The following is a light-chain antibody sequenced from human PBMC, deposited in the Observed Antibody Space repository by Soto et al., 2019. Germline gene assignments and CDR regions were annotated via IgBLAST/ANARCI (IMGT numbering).Light chain of an antibody. J-gene: IGLJ3*02. CDR3: SSWTSSTHQV. Sequence: QSALTQPASVSGSPGQSITISCTGTSSDVGGYNFVSWYQQHPGKAPKLMIYEVNNRPSGVSNRFSGSKSGNTSSLTISGRQAEDEADYYCSSWTSSTHQVLGGG. CDR1: SSDVGGYNF. V-gene: IGLV2-14*01. CDR2: EVN.